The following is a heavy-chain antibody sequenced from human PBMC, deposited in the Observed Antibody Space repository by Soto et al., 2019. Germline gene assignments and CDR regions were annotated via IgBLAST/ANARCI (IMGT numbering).Heavy chain of an antibody. V-gene: IGHV4-59*01. CDR1: GGSISSYY. CDR2: IYYSGST. D-gene: IGHD6-6*01. CDR3: ARERYSSSSEGFDY. J-gene: IGHJ4*02. Sequence: PSETLSLTCTVSGGSISSYYWSWIRQPPGKGLEWIGYIYYSGSTNYNPSLKSRVTISVDTSKNQFSLKLSSVTAADTAVYYCARERYSSSSEGFDYWGQGTLVTVSS.